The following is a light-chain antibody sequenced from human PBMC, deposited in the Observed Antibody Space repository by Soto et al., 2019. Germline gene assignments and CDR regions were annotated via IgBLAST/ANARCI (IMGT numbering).Light chain of an antibody. CDR2: DVS. Sequence: QSVLTQAASVSGSPGQSISISCTGTSSDVGGYNYVSWYQQHPGKAPKLMIYDVSNRPSGVSNRFSGSKSGNTASLTISGLQAEDEADYYCSSYTSNSTLVFGTGTKVTVL. CDR3: SSYTSNSTLV. CDR1: SSDVGGYNY. J-gene: IGLJ1*01. V-gene: IGLV2-14*01.